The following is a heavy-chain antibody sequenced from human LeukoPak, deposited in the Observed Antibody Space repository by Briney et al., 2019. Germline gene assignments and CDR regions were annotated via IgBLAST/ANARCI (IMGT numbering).Heavy chain of an antibody. V-gene: IGHV3-9*01. CDR3: AKEMVRGVSIFDY. J-gene: IGHJ4*02. Sequence: PGRSLRLSCAASGFTFDDYAMHWVRQAPGKGLEWVSGISWNSGSIGYADSVKGRFTISRDNAKNSLYLQMNSLRAEDTAVYYCAKEMVRGVSIFDYWGQGTLVTVSS. CDR1: GFTFDDYA. D-gene: IGHD3-10*01. CDR2: ISWNSGSI.